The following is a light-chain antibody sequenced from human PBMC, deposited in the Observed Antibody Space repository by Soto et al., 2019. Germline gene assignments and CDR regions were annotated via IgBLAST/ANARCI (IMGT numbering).Light chain of an antibody. V-gene: IGLV1-40*01. CDR2: ANN. Sequence: QAVLTQPPSVSGAPGQRVTISCTGSNSDIGAGYDVHWYQQLPGTAPKLVIYANNNRPSGVPDRFSASKSGTSASLAITGLQADDEADYYCQSYDSSLRRVFGTGTKVTVL. CDR3: QSYDSSLRRV. J-gene: IGLJ1*01. CDR1: NSDIGAGYD.